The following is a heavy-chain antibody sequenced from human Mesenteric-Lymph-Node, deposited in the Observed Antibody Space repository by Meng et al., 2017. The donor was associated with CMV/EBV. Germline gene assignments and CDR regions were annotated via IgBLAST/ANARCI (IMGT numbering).Heavy chain of an antibody. CDR3: ARETPDYDFHFDP. D-gene: IGHD3-3*01. V-gene: IGHV3-23*01. J-gene: IGHJ5*02. CDR2: ISGSGGTT. Sequence: GESLKISCAASGFTFSSYAMSWVRQAPGTGLEWVSTISGSGGTTYYAESVKGRFTISRDNSKNTLYLQMNSLRAEDTAVYYCARETPDYDFHFDPWGQGTLVTVSS. CDR1: GFTFSSYA.